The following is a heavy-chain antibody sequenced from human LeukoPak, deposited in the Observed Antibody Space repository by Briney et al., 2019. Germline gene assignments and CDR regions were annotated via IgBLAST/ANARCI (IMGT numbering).Heavy chain of an antibody. V-gene: IGHV3-53*01. CDR3: ARDGRLGELSTFDY. CDR1: GLTFSSNY. J-gene: IGHJ4*02. CDR2: IYDGAGT. D-gene: IGHD3-16*02. Sequence: PGGSLTLSCAASGLTFSSNYMSWVRQAPGKGLEWVSVIYDGAGTHYSDSVMGRFTISRDISKNTVYLQMNSLRAEDTAVYYCARDGRLGELSTFDYWGQGTLVTVSS.